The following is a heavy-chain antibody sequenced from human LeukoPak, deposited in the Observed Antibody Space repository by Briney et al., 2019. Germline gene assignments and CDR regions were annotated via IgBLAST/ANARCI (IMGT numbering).Heavy chain of an antibody. CDR1: GFTFSSYE. J-gene: IGHJ6*03. V-gene: IGHV3-48*03. Sequence: GGSLRLSCAASGFTFSSYEMNWVRQAPGKGLEWVSYISSSGSTIYYADSVKGRFTISRDNAKNSLYLQMNSLRAEDTAVYYCARDSNDCSSTSCYKGWVDYMDVWGKGTTVTVSS. D-gene: IGHD2-2*02. CDR2: ISSSGSTI. CDR3: ARDSNDCSSTSCYKGWVDYMDV.